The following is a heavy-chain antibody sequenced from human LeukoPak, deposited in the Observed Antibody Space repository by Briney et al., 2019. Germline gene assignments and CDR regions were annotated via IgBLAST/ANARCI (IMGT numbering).Heavy chain of an antibody. V-gene: IGHV3-23*01. CDR3: AKASPGGTRYGMDV. Sequence: PGGSLRLSCAASGFTFSSYAMSWVRQAPGKGLEWVSGISTAGTNTYYADSVKGRFTISRDNSKNTLYLQLNSLRAEDTAIYYCAKASPGGTRYGMDVWGQGTTVTVSS. D-gene: IGHD1-1*01. CDR2: ISTAGTNT. CDR1: GFTFSSYA. J-gene: IGHJ6*02.